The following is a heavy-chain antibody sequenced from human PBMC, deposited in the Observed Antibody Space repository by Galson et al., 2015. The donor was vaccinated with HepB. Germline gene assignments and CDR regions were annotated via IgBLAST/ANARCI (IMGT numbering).Heavy chain of an antibody. CDR2: SFSKDEK. CDR1: GFSLSNARMG. D-gene: IGHD3-3*01. J-gene: IGHJ2*01. Sequence: PALVKPTQPLTLTCTVSGFSLSNARMGVSWIRQPPGKALEWLAHSFSKDEKSYSTSLKSRLTISKDTSKSQVVLTMTNMDPVDTATYYCARIGRPVEEWYFDLWGRGTLVTVSS. V-gene: IGHV2-26*01. CDR3: ARIGRPVEEWYFDL.